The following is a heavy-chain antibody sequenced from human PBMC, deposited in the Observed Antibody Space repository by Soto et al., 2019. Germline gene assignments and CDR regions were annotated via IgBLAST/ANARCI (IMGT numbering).Heavy chain of an antibody. CDR3: TKDTSGSYYPASDAFDI. Sequence: EVQLVESGGGLVKPGGSLRLSSAASGFTFSISWMNGVRQAPGKGVEWVGRIKSKTDGGTTDNAGPVKGRFTISRDESKNTLYLQMNSLTNEDTAVYYCTKDTSGSYYPASDAFDIWGQGTMVTVSS. CDR2: IKSKTDGGTT. D-gene: IGHD1-26*01. J-gene: IGHJ3*02. V-gene: IGHV3-15*07. CDR1: GFTFSISW.